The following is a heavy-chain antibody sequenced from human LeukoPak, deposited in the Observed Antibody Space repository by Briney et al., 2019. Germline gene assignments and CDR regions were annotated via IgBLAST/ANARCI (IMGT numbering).Heavy chain of an antibody. Sequence: PSETLSLTCTVSGGSISTSTYCWGWIRQPPGKGLEWIGSISYSGTTYYNPSLKSRVTISVDTSNNQFSLRLTSVTAADTAVYFCARHPSSAWHADYWGHGNRVTVSS. CDR2: ISYSGTT. V-gene: IGHV4-39*01. CDR1: GGSISTSTYC. CDR3: ARHPSSAWHADY. D-gene: IGHD6-25*01. J-gene: IGHJ4*01.